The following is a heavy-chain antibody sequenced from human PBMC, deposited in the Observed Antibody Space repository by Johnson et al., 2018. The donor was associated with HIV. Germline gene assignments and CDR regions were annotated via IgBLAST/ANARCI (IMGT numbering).Heavy chain of an antibody. V-gene: IGHV3-7*01. Sequence: VQLVESGGDLIQPGGSLRLSCAASGFTFSSYWMSWVRQAPGKGLEWVANIKQDGSEKYYVDSVKGRFTISRDNAKNSLYLQMNSLRAEDTAVYYCARAIAAAGTVGVDAFDIWGQGTMVTVSS. CDR3: ARAIAAAGTVGVDAFDI. CDR2: IKQDGSEK. J-gene: IGHJ3*02. CDR1: GFTFSSYW. D-gene: IGHD6-13*01.